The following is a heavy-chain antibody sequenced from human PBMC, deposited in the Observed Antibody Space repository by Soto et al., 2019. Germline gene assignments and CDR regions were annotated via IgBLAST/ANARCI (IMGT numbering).Heavy chain of an antibody. V-gene: IGHV4-30-4*01. D-gene: IGHD1-26*01. J-gene: IGHJ4*02. CDR2: IYYSGST. CDR3: ARVHRGLHLYYFDY. Sequence: SEPLSLTCTVSGGSISSGDYYWSWIRQPPGKGLEWIGYIYYSGSTYYNPSLKSRVTISVDTSKNQFSLKLSSVTAADTAVYYCARVHRGLHLYYFDYWGQGTLVTVSS. CDR1: GGSISSGDYY.